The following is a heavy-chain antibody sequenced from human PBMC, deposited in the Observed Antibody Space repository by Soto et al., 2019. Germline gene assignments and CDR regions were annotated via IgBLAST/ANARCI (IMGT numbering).Heavy chain of an antibody. V-gene: IGHV1-69*13. CDR3: ARDDATYCGGDCYRYFYYGMDA. J-gene: IGHJ6*02. CDR2: IIPMFPTA. Sequence: SVKVSCKASGGTFSNHAISWVRQAPGQGLEWVGGIIPMFPTADYAQRFQGRVTITADDSTTTVYMELSGLRSEDTAMYYCARDDATYCGGDCYRYFYYGMDAWGQGTTVTVSS. CDR1: GGTFSNHA. D-gene: IGHD2-21*02.